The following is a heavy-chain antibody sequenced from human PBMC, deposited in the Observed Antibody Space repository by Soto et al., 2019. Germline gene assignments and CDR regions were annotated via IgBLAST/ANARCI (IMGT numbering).Heavy chain of an antibody. CDR1: GFTFSSYA. CDR2: ISGSGGST. V-gene: IGHV3-23*01. J-gene: IGHJ2*01. Sequence: GGSLRLSCAASGFTFSSYAMSWVRQAPGKGLEWVSAISGSGGSTYYADSVKGRFTISRDNSKNTLYLQMNSLRAEDTAVYYCAKCNGDYGLGWYFDLWGRGTLVTVSS. D-gene: IGHD4-17*01. CDR3: AKCNGDYGLGWYFDL.